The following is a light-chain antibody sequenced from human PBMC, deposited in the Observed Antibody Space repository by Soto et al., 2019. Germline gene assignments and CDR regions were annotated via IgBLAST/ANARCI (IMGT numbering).Light chain of an antibody. CDR3: SSYTSSSTYV. V-gene: IGLV2-14*01. Sequence: QSALTQPASVSGSPGQSITISCTGTSSDVGAYNYVSWYQRHPGKAPKLMIFEVSNRPSGVSNRFSGSKSGNTASLTISGLQAEDEADYHCSSYTSSSTYVFGTGTKVTVL. J-gene: IGLJ1*01. CDR1: SSDVGAYNY. CDR2: EVS.